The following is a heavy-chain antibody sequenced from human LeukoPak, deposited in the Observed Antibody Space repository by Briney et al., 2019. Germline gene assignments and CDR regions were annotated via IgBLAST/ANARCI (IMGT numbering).Heavy chain of an antibody. CDR3: AREVDYYDTSDYFPLGY. V-gene: IGHV1-2*02. J-gene: IGHJ4*02. Sequence: ASVKVSCKASGYTFTGYYMHWVRQAPGQGLEWMGWINPNSGGTNYAQKFQGRVTMTRDTSISTAYMELSRLRSDDAAVYYCAREVDYYDTSDYFPLGYWGQGTLVTVSS. D-gene: IGHD3-22*01. CDR1: GYTFTGYY. CDR2: INPNSGGT.